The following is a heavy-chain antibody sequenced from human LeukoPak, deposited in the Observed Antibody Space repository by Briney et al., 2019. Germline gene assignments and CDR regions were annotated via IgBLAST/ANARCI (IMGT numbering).Heavy chain of an antibody. CDR3: AGLVGRYSSGLYYYYFDY. J-gene: IGHJ4*02. CDR2: MYLSGTT. Sequence: SETLSLTCTVSGDSINSLDLWSWVRQPPGKGLEWIGEMYLSGTTHSNPSVKSRVTISIDKSKNQFFLNLSSVTAADTTVYYCAGLVGRYSSGLYYYYFDYWGQGTLVTVSS. D-gene: IGHD3-22*01. V-gene: IGHV4-4*02. CDR1: GDSINSLDL.